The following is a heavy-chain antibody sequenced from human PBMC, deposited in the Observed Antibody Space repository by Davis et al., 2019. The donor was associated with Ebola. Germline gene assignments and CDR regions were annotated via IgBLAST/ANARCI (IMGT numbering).Heavy chain of an antibody. CDR2: ISSGGDST. D-gene: IGHD2-2*01. Sequence: PGGSLRLSCAASRIAFGRYAMNWVRLAPGKGLEWVSFISSGGDSTIYAHSVKGRFSISRDNAKNSLYLQMDSLTVADTAVYYCVREATLTMRLVMGSTIGFDLWGQGTTVTVSS. CDR3: VREATLTMRLVMGSTIGFDL. CDR1: RIAFGRYA. V-gene: IGHV3-21*05. J-gene: IGHJ3*01.